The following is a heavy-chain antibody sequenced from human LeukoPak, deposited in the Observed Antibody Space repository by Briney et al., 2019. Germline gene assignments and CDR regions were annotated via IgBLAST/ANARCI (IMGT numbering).Heavy chain of an antibody. Sequence: GGSLRLSCAASGFTFSSYGMHWVRQAPGRGLEWVAVISYDGKNEYYADSVKGRFTISRDNSKNTLFLQVNSLRGEDTAVYYCARDRTRSAYEFDYWGQGTLVTVSS. J-gene: IGHJ4*02. CDR1: GFTFSSYG. CDR2: ISYDGKNE. V-gene: IGHV3-30*03. CDR3: ARDRTRSAYEFDY. D-gene: IGHD5-12*01.